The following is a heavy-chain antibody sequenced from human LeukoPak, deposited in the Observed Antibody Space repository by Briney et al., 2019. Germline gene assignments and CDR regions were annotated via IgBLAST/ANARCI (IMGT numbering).Heavy chain of an antibody. Sequence: SETLSLTCAVSGGSISSSNWWSWVRQPPGKGLEWIGEIYHSGSTNYNPSLKSRVTISVDTSKNQFSLKLSSVTAADTAVYYCARGEKLTRVLLWFGELSIGDYWGQGTLVTVSS. CDR2: IYHSGST. CDR3: ARGEKLTRVLLWFGELSIGDY. D-gene: IGHD3-10*01. J-gene: IGHJ4*02. CDR1: GGSISSSNW. V-gene: IGHV4-4*02.